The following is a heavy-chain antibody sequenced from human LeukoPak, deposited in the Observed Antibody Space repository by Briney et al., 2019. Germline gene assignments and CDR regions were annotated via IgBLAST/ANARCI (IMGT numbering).Heavy chain of an antibody. D-gene: IGHD2-21*01. CDR2: ISDSGGNT. Sequence: GGSLRLSCAASGFTFSSYTMSWVRQAPGKGLEWVSSISDSGGNTYYAHSVRGRFTISRDNSKNTLYLQMNSLRAEDTALYYGAKKIPFDSWDQGTLVTVSS. J-gene: IGHJ4*02. CDR1: GFTFSSYT. V-gene: IGHV3-23*01. CDR3: AKKIPFDS.